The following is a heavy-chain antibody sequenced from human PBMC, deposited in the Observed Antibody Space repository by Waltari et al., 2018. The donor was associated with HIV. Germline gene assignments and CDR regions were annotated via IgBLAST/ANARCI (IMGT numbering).Heavy chain of an antibody. CDR1: GFTFSSYS. CDR3: ARSKYSSSSGFDL. CDR2: ISSSSSTI. V-gene: IGHV3-48*01. D-gene: IGHD6-6*01. J-gene: IGHJ2*01. Sequence: EVQLVESGGGLVQPGGSLRLSCAASGFTFSSYSMNWVRQAPEKGLAWVSYISSSSSTIYSADSVKGRFTISRDNAKNSLYLQMNSLRAEDTAVYYCARSKYSSSSGFDLWGRGTLVTVSS.